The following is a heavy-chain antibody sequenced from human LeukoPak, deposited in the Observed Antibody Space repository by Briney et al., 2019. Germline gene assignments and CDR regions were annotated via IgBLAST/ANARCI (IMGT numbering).Heavy chain of an antibody. CDR3: ARASYYYGSGSYPSYWFDP. CDR2: IKQDGSEK. J-gene: IGHJ5*02. CDR1: GFTFSSYW. Sequence: GGSLRLSCAASGFTFSSYWMSCVRQAPGKGLEWVANIKQDGSEKYYVDSVKGRFTISRDNAKNSLYLQMNSLRAEDTAVYYCARASYYYGSGSYPSYWFDPWGQGTLVTVSS. V-gene: IGHV3-7*01. D-gene: IGHD3-10*01.